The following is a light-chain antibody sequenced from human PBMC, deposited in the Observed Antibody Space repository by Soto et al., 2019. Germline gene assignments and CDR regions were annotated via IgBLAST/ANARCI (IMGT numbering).Light chain of an antibody. CDR2: EVS. CDR3: SSYAGSNNPHVV. CDR1: SSDVGGYNY. Sequence: QSALTQPPSASGSPGQSVTISCTGTSSDVGGYNYVSWYQQHPGKAPKLMIYEVSKRPSGVPDRFSGSKSGNTASLTVSGLQAEAEADYYCSSYAGSNNPHVVFGGGTKLTVL. V-gene: IGLV2-8*01. J-gene: IGLJ2*01.